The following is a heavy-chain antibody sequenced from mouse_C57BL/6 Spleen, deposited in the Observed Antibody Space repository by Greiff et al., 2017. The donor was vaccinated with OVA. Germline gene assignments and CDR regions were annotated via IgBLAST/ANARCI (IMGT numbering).Heavy chain of an antibody. J-gene: IGHJ1*03. CDR2: ISSGGSYT. CDR1: GFTFSSYG. Sequence: EVQRVESGGDLVKPGGSLKLSCAASGFTFSSYGMSWVRQTPDKRLEWVATISSGGSYTYYPDSVKGRSTISRDNAKNTLYLQMSSLKSEDTAMYYCARDWDGGYFDVWGTGTTVTVSS. V-gene: IGHV5-6*01. CDR3: ARDWDGGYFDV. D-gene: IGHD4-1*01.